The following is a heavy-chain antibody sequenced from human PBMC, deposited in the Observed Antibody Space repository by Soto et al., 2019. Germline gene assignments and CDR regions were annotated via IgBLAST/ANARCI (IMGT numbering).Heavy chain of an antibody. Sequence: PSETLSLTCAVYGGSFSGYYWSWIRQPPGKGLEWIGEINHSVSTNYNPSLKSRVTISVDTSKNQFSLKLSSVTAADTAVYYCARGLYSSSWYAAVRFDPWGQGTLVTVSS. CDR2: INHSVST. CDR1: GGSFSGYY. V-gene: IGHV4-34*01. J-gene: IGHJ5*02. D-gene: IGHD6-13*01. CDR3: ARGLYSSSWYAAVRFDP.